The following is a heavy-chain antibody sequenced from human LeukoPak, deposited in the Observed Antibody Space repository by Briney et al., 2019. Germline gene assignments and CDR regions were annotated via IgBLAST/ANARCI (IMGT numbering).Heavy chain of an antibody. CDR1: GDSVPSNSVT. V-gene: IGHV6-1*01. D-gene: IGHD2-15*01. J-gene: IGHJ4*02. CDR2: TYYRSKWYK. CDR3: ARRGGGGIVSLDY. Sequence: SQTLSLTCAITGDSVPSNSVTWNWIRQSPSRGLEWLGRTYYRSKWYKEYAESVKSRISINPDTSKNQFSLQLDSMTPEDTAVYYCARRGGGGIVSLDYWGQGILVTVSP.